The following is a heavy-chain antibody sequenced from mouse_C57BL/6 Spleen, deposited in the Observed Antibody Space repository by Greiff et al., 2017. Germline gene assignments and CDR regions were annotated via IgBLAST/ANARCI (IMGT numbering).Heavy chain of an antibody. J-gene: IGHJ4*01. V-gene: IGHV1-50*01. CDR1: GYTFTSYW. CDR3: ARGGDAMDY. Sequence: QVQLKQSGAELVKPGASVKLSCKASGYTFTSYWMQWVKQRPGQGLEWIGEIDPSDSYTNYNQKFKGKATLTVDTSSSTAYMQLSSLTSEDSAVYYCARGGDAMDYWGQGTSVTVSS. CDR2: IDPSDSYT.